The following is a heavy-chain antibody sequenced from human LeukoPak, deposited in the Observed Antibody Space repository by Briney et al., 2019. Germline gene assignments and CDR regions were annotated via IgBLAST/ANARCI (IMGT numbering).Heavy chain of an antibody. CDR1: GGSISSSSYY. D-gene: IGHD5-18*01. Sequence: SETLSLTCTVSGGSISSSSYYWGWIRQPPGKGLEWIGSIYYSGSTYYNPSLKSRVTISVDTSKNQFSLKLSSVTAADTAVYYCARALRYSYGYGAFDIWGQGTMVTVSS. CDR2: IYYSGST. CDR3: ARALRYSYGYGAFDI. V-gene: IGHV4-39*07. J-gene: IGHJ3*02.